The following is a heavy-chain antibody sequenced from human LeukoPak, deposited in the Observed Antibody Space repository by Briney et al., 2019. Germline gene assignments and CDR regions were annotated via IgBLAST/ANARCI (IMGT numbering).Heavy chain of an antibody. CDR3: ARLGSNGWPYYSGLDV. D-gene: IGHD6-19*01. V-gene: IGHV4-39*01. Sequence: SETLSLTCTVSGGSISTSGHYWGWIRQPQGRGLEWIGCAFYGGPPHYNPSLASRVTISVDTSRNQFSLKLNSLTAADTAVYFCARLGSNGWPYYSGLDVWGQGTTVTVSS. CDR1: GGSISTSGHY. CDR2: AFYGGPP. J-gene: IGHJ6*02.